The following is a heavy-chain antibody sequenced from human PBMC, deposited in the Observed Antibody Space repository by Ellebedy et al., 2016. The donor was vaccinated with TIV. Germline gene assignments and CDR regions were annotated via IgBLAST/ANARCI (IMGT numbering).Heavy chain of an antibody. V-gene: IGHV1-69*13. D-gene: IGHD5-18*01. CDR2: IIPIFGTA. CDR3: ATQRRPVQLWYRSGIDY. Sequence: SVKVSCXASGGTFSSYAISWVRQAPGQGLEWMGGIIPIFGTANYAQKFQGRVTITADESTSTAYMELSRLRSDDTAVYYCATQRRPVQLWYRSGIDYWGQGTLVTVSS. CDR1: GGTFSSYA. J-gene: IGHJ4*02.